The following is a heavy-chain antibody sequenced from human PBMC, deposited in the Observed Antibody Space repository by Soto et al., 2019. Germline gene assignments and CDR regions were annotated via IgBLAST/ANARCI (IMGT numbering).Heavy chain of an antibody. V-gene: IGHV4-61*01. Sequence: SETLSLTCTVSGGFVNSDTHSWSWIRQTPGKRLEWIGFIYSGGSTKNPSLRSRVTMSVDTSKNQFSLKLRSVIVADMAVYHCARFVRSCSATTCSTRADVWGQGITVTVSS. J-gene: IGHJ6*02. D-gene: IGHD2-2*01. CDR1: GGFVNSDTHS. CDR3: ARFVRSCSATTCSTRADV. CDR2: IYSGGST.